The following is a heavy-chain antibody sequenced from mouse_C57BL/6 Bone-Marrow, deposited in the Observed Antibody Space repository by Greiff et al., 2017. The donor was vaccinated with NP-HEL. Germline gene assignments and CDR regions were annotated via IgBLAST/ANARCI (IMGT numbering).Heavy chain of an antibody. Sequence: VQLQESGAELVKPGASVKISCKASGYAFSSYWMNWVKQRPGKGLEWIGQIYPGDGDTNYNGKFKGKATLTAAKSSSTAYMQLSSLTSEDSAVYVCARRRGYDYEVRFAYWGQGTLVTVSA. D-gene: IGHD2-4*01. CDR2: IYPGDGDT. J-gene: IGHJ3*01. V-gene: IGHV1-80*01. CDR1: GYAFSSYW. CDR3: ARRRGYDYEVRFAY.